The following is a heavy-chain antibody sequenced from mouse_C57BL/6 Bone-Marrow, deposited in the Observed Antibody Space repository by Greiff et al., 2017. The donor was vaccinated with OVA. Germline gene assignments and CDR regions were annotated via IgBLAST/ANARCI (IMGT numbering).Heavy chain of an antibody. Sequence: QVQLKQSGAELVRPGASVKMSCKASGYTFTSYNMHWVKQTPRQGLEWIGAIYPGNGDTSYNQKFKGKATLTVDKSSSTAFMKLSSLTSEYSAVYFCARYYYDAYYFDYWGQGTSLTVSS. CDR1: GYTFTSYN. D-gene: IGHD2-4*01. CDR2: IYPGNGDT. CDR3: ARYYYDAYYFDY. J-gene: IGHJ2*02. V-gene: IGHV1-12*01.